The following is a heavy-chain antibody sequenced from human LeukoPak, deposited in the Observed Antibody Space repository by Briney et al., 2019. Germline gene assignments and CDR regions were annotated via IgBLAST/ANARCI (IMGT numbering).Heavy chain of an antibody. CDR1: AYSISSAYY. V-gene: IGHV4-38-2*02. CDR3: ARPPPISSGWQYFQH. CDR2: IYHSGST. Sequence: PSETLSLTCTVSAYSISSAYYWGWIRQPPGKGLEWIGSIYHSGSTNYNPSLKSRVTISVDTSKNQFSLKLTSVTAADTAVYYCARPPPISSGWQYFQHWGQGTLVTVSS. D-gene: IGHD6-19*01. J-gene: IGHJ1*01.